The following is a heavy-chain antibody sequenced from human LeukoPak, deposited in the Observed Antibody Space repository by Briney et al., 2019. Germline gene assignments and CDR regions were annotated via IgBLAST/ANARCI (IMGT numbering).Heavy chain of an antibody. V-gene: IGHV3-21*01. D-gene: IGHD5/OR15-5a*01. CDR3: ARDPERYLRTGKFDY. CDR1: GFTFSTSA. J-gene: IGHJ4*02. CDR2: INSYSTHI. Sequence: PGGSLRLSCAASGFTFSTSAMNWVRQVPGKGLEWVSSINSYSTHIYYAASVRGRFTVSRDNARNSVSLQMNSLTAEDTAVYYCARDPERYLRTGKFDYWGQGTLVTVSS.